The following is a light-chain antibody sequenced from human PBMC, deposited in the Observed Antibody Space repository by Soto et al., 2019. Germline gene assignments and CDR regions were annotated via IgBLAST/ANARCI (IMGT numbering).Light chain of an antibody. CDR1: SSDVRDYNY. V-gene: IGLV2-14*01. CDR3: SSYTTTSTWV. Sequence: QSVLTQPASVSGSPGQSITISCTGTSSDVRDYNYVSWYQQHPGKAPQVIIYEVTNRPSGVSDRFSGSKSGNTASLTISGLQATDEADYYCSSYTTTSTWVFGGGTKLTVL. J-gene: IGLJ3*02. CDR2: EVT.